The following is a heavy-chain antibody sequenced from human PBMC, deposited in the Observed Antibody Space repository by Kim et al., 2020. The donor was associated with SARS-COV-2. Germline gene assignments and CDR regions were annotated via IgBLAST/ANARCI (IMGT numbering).Heavy chain of an antibody. CDR3: ARGVKGNYYYGMDV. CDR1: GFTFSSYA. J-gene: IGHJ6*02. V-gene: IGHV3-30*04. Sequence: GGSLRLSCAASGFTFSSYAMHWVRQAPGKGLEWVAVISYDGSNKYYADSVKGRFTISRDNSKNTLYLQMNSLRAEVTAVYYCARGVKGNYYYGMDVWGQG. CDR2: ISYDGSNK. D-gene: IGHD3-22*01.